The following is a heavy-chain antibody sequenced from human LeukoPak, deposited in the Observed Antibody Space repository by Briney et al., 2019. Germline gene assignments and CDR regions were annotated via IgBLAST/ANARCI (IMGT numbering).Heavy chain of an antibody. J-gene: IGHJ3*02. D-gene: IGHD6-13*01. CDR2: ISYDGSNK. Sequence: GGSLRLSCAASGFTFSSYAMHWVRQAPGKGLEWVAVISYDGSNKYYADSVKGRFTISRDNSKNTLYLQMKSLRADDTAVYHCAKGFTAAAGLDAFDIWGQGTMVSVSS. CDR3: AKGFTAAAGLDAFDI. V-gene: IGHV3-30-3*01. CDR1: GFTFSSYA.